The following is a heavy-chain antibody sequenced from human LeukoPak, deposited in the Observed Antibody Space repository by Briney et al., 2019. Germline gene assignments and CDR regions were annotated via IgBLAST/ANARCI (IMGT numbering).Heavy chain of an antibody. CDR2: INHSGST. Sequence: SETLSLTCAVYGGSFSGYYWSWIRQPPGKGLEWIGEINHSGSTYYNPSLKSRVTISVDTSNNQFSLKVRSVTAADTAVYYCARVTGYMTEDFFDYWGQGTLVTVSS. D-gene: IGHD6-13*01. CDR1: GGSFSGYY. J-gene: IGHJ4*02. CDR3: ARVTGYMTEDFFDY. V-gene: IGHV4-34*01.